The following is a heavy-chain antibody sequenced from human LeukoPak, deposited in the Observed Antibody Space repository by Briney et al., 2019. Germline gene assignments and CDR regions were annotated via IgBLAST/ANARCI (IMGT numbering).Heavy chain of an antibody. Sequence: GASVKVSCKASGYTFTSYAMNWVRQAPGQGLEWMGWINTNTGNPTYAQGFTGRFVFSLDTSVSTAYLQISSLKAEDTAVYYCARDVSGFYDSSGYSLFLDYWGQGTLVTVSS. V-gene: IGHV7-4-1*02. J-gene: IGHJ4*02. CDR2: INTNTGNP. D-gene: IGHD3-22*01. CDR1: GYTFTSYA. CDR3: ARDVSGFYDSSGYSLFLDY.